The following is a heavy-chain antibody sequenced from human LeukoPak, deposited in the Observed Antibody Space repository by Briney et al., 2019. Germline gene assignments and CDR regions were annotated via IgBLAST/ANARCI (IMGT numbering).Heavy chain of an antibody. CDR3: ARDRRGDGYNLEEFDY. Sequence: PGGSLRLSCAASGFTFSSYSMNWVRQAPGKGLEWVSSISSSSSYIYYADSVKGRFTISRDNSKNTLYLQMNSLRAEDTAVYYCARDRRGDGYNLEEFDYWGQGTLVTVSS. D-gene: IGHD5-12*01. J-gene: IGHJ4*02. CDR1: GFTFSSYS. V-gene: IGHV3-21*01. CDR2: ISSSSSYI.